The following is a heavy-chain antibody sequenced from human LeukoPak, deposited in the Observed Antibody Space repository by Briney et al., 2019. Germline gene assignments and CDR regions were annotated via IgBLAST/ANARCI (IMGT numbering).Heavy chain of an antibody. CDR1: GYTLTELS. D-gene: IGHD7-27*01. V-gene: IGHV1-24*01. Sequence: EASVKVSCKVSGYTLTELSMHWVRQAPGKGLEWMGGFDPEDGETIYAQKFQGRVTMTEDTFTDTAYMELSSLRSEDTAVYYCARNPPLTGDFDFWGPGTMVTVSS. J-gene: IGHJ4*02. CDR3: ARNPPLTGDFDF. CDR2: FDPEDGET.